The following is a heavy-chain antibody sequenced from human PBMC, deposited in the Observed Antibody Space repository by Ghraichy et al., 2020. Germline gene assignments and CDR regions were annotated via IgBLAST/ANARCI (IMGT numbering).Heavy chain of an antibody. D-gene: IGHD3-22*01. CDR2: IIPIFGTT. CDR1: GGTFSHA. V-gene: IGHV1-69*13. Sequence: SVKVSCKASGGTFSHAISWVRQSPGQGLEWMGGIIPIFGTTKYAQKFQGRVTISADEITNTAYMELSSLRSEDTAVYYCTRGSGGYYDSTGQSGFDYWGQGTLVTVSS. CDR3: TRGSGGYYDSTGQSGFDY. J-gene: IGHJ4*02.